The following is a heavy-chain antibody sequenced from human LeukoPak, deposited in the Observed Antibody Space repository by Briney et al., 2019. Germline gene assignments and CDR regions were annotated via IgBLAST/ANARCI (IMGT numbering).Heavy chain of an antibody. CDR2: IIPIFGTA. D-gene: IGHD3-3*01. CDR1: GGTFSSYA. J-gene: IGHJ4*02. CDR3: ARSGIPNYDFWSGPFDY. V-gene: IGHV1-69*05. Sequence: SVKVSCKASGGTFSSYAISWVRQAPEQGLEWTGRIIPIFGTANYAQKFQGRVTITTDESTSTAYMELSSLRSEDTAVYYCARSGIPNYDFWSGPFDYWGQGTLVTVSS.